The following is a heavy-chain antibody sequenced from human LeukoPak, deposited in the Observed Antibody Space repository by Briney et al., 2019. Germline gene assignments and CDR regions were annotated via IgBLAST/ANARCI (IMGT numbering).Heavy chain of an antibody. Sequence: PGGSLRLSCTASGFTFGDYAMSWFRQAPGKGLEWVGFIRSKAYGGTTEYAASVKGRFTISRDDSKSIAYLQMNSLKTEDTAVYYCTRDYDILTGYYGFDYWGQGTLVTVSS. D-gene: IGHD3-9*01. CDR3: TRDYDILTGYYGFDY. V-gene: IGHV3-49*03. CDR2: IRSKAYGGTT. J-gene: IGHJ4*02. CDR1: GFTFGDYA.